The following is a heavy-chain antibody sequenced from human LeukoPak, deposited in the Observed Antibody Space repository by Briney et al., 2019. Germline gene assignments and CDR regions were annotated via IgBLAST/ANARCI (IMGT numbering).Heavy chain of an antibody. J-gene: IGHJ3*02. D-gene: IGHD3-3*01. V-gene: IGHV3-43*01. CDR3: ARDVWRHLCPPRSALDM. CDR2: VSWGGDST. CDR1: GFTFHDYT. Sequence: GGSLRLSCAASGFTFHDYTMHWVRQVPGKGLEWVSLVSWGGDSTYYADSVKGRFSISRDNSKNSLYLQMNSLRREDTALYYCARDVWRHLCPPRSALDMWGLGTMVTVSS.